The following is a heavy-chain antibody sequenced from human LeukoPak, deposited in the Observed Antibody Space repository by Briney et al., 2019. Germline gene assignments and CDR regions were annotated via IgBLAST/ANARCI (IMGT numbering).Heavy chain of an antibody. J-gene: IGHJ4*02. CDR3: AREDNLGSGSSPNDY. CDR2: INPNSGGT. CDR1: GYTFTVYY. Sequence: ASVKVSCKATGYTFTVYYMDWVRQAPGQGLEWMGRINPNSGGTNYAQKFQGRVTMTRDTSISTAYMELSRRRSDDTAVYYCAREDNLGSGSSPNDYWGQGTLVTVSS. D-gene: IGHD6-19*01. V-gene: IGHV1-2*06.